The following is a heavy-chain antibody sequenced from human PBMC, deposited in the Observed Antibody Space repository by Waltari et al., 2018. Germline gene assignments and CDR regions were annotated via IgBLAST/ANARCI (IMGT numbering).Heavy chain of an antibody. CDR1: GGSFSGYY. D-gene: IGHD3-22*01. CDR2: INHSGST. V-gene: IGHV4-34*01. CDR3: ARGFYDSSGYYFDY. Sequence: QVQLQQWGAGLLKPSETLSLTCAVYGGSFSGYYWSWIRQPPGKGLEWIGEINHSGSTNYNPSLKRRVTISVDTSKNQFSLKLSSVTAADTAVYDCARGFYDSSGYYFDYWGQGNLVTVSS. J-gene: IGHJ4*02.